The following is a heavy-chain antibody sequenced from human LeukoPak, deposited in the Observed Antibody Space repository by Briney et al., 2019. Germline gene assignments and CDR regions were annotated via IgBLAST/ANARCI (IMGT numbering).Heavy chain of an antibody. J-gene: IGHJ6*03. CDR3: ARDQYSSSSGSYYYYYYMDV. Sequence: GGSLRLSCAASGFTFSSYWMSWVRQAPGKGLEWVANIKQDGSEKYYVDSVKVRFTISRDNAKNSLYLQMNSLRAEDTAVYYCARDQYSSSSGSYYYYYYMDVWGKGTTVTVSS. D-gene: IGHD6-6*01. V-gene: IGHV3-7*01. CDR2: IKQDGSEK. CDR1: GFTFSSYW.